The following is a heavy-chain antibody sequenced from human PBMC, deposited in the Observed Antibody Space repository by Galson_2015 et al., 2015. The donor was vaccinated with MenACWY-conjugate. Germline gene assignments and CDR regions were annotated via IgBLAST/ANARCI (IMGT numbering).Heavy chain of an antibody. V-gene: IGHV4-39*07. Sequence: ETLSLTCTVSGGSISSSSYYWGWIRQPPGKGLEWIGSIYYSGSTYYNPSLKSRVTISVDTSKNQFSLKLSSVTAADTAVYYCRGGDYDSSGYFGLYYFDYWGQGTLVTVSS. J-gene: IGHJ4*02. CDR1: GGSISSSSYY. D-gene: IGHD3-22*01. CDR2: IYYSGST. CDR3: RGGDYDSSGYFGLYYFDY.